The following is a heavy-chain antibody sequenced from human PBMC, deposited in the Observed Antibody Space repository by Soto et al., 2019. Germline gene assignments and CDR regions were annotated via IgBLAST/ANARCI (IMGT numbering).Heavy chain of an antibody. J-gene: IGHJ4*02. Sequence: PGGSLRLSCAASGFTFNNYCMSWVRQAPGKGLEWVATIKQDGSEKYYVDSVKGRFTTSRDNARNSVYLQMNSLRAEDTAVFYCARDHRPGDYVDFWGQGALVTVSS. V-gene: IGHV3-7*01. CDR1: GFTFNNYC. D-gene: IGHD2-8*02. CDR2: IKQDGSEK. CDR3: ARDHRPGDYVDF.